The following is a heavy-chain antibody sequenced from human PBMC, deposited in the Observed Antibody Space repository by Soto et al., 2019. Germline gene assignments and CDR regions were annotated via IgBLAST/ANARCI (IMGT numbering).Heavy chain of an antibody. V-gene: IGHV3-23*01. Sequence: EVQLLESGGGLVQPGGSLRLSCAASGFTFSTYAMSWVRQAPGKGLEWVSAISGTGGSTYYADSVKGRSTVSRDNSKNMLPLQMTSLRAAATGVYYCPKNSVTTSTTSSYWGQGTLVTVSS. CDR1: GFTFSTYA. J-gene: IGHJ4*02. D-gene: IGHD3-22*01. CDR2: ISGTGGST. CDR3: PKNSVTTSTTSSY.